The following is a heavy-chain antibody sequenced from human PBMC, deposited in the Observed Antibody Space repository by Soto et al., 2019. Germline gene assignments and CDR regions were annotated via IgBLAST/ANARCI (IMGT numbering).Heavy chain of an antibody. Sequence: QVHLLMQSGAEVKKPGSSVKVSCKASGGNPSNSAISWVRQAPGQGLEWMGGIIPVFGIISYAQNFQGRVTITADESTGTAYMELSSLRVEDTAVYFWAGGRIVVAGSSACYGMDVWGEGTAVTVSS. CDR2: IIPVFGII. V-gene: IGHV1-69*01. D-gene: IGHD6-19*01. J-gene: IGHJ6*04. CDR1: GGNPSNSA. CDR3: AGGRIVVAGSSACYGMDV.